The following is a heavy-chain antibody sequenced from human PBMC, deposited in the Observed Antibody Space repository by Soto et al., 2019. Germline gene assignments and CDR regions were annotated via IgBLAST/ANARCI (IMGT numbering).Heavy chain of an antibody. V-gene: IGHV3-21*01. J-gene: IGHJ4*02. CDR1: GCKCVGFG. D-gene: IGHD3-22*01. Sequence: SLRVPCAVAGCKCVGFGISRISQAQGKGLEWVSSISSSSSYIYYADSVKGRFTISRDNAKNSLYLQMNSLRAEDTAVYYCARGTNYDDRSSYYGYWGQGTLVTVSS. CDR3: ARGTNYDDRSSYYGY. CDR2: ISSSSSYI.